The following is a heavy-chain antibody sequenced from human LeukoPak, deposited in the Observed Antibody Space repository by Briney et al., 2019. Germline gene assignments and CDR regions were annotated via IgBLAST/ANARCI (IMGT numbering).Heavy chain of an antibody. Sequence: SETLSLTCSVSDDSIFSHFWSWIRQPPGKGLEWIGYMHNIGSVNHNPSLKSRVTMSVDTSKNQFSLKLSSVTAADTAVYYCARDRGYCSGTSCPAFDYWGQGTLVTVSS. CDR3: ARDRGYCSGTSCPAFDY. CDR1: DDSIFSHF. V-gene: IGHV4-59*11. J-gene: IGHJ4*02. CDR2: MHNIGSV. D-gene: IGHD2-2*01.